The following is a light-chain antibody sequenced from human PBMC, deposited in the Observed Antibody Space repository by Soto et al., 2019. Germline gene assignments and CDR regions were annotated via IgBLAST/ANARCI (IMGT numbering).Light chain of an antibody. V-gene: IGLV2-14*01. CDR3: SSYTSSSTPYV. CDR1: SSDVGGYNY. Sequence: QSVLTQPASVSGSPGQSITISCTGTSSDVGGYNYVSWFQQHPGKAPKLIIYDVSDRPSGVSSRFSGSKSGNTASLTISGLQAEDEADYFCSSYTSSSTPYVFGTGTKLTVL. CDR2: DVS. J-gene: IGLJ1*01.